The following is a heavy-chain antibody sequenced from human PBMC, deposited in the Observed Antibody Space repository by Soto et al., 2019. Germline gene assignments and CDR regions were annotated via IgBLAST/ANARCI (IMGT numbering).Heavy chain of an antibody. Sequence: ASVKVSGKASGYTFTGYYMHWVRQAPGQGLEWMGWINPNSGGTNYAQKFQGWVTMTRDTSISTAYMELSRLRSDDTAVYYCAREGKLGYCTNGVCSRGMDVWGQGTTVTSP. J-gene: IGHJ6*02. CDR3: AREGKLGYCTNGVCSRGMDV. V-gene: IGHV1-2*04. CDR2: INPNSGGT. D-gene: IGHD2-8*01. CDR1: GYTFTGYY.